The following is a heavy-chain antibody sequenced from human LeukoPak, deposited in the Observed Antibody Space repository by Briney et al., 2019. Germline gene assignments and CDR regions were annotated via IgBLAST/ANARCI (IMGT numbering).Heavy chain of an antibody. D-gene: IGHD3-16*01. CDR1: GGSISSSN. CDR2: ISRDSRTI. J-gene: IGHJ4*02. V-gene: IGHV3-21*01. Sequence: GTLSLTCAVSGGSISSSNWWSWVRQAPGKGLEWVSIISRDSRTIIYTDSVKGRFAISRENAKNSLYLQMDSLRAEDTAVYFCAASPPGGPIDYWGQGALVSVSS. CDR3: AASPPGGPIDY.